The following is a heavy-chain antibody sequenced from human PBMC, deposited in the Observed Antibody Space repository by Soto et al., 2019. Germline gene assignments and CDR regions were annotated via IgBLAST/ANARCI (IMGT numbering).Heavy chain of an antibody. D-gene: IGHD6-19*01. J-gene: IGHJ4*02. CDR3: ARRIAVTGQALVPIDC. CDR2: ISGGGGST. Sequence: EVQLLESGGGVVQPGGSLRLSCAASGFTFSGYAMSWVRQAPGKGLEWVSTISGGGGSTYYADSVKGRFTISRDNSKNTLYLQINSLRAEDTAVYYCARRIAVTGQALVPIDCWGQGTLVTVSS. V-gene: IGHV3-23*01. CDR1: GFTFSGYA.